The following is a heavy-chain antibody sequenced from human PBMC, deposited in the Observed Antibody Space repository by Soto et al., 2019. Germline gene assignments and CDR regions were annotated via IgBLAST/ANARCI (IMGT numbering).Heavy chain of an antibody. CDR3: VIYGTGWYVRNLFDP. Sequence: SETLSLTCAVSGRSFSPYYWSWIRQPPGKRLEWIGSISYDGSTTYNPSLKSRVTISIDTSKNQFSLKLNSVTAADTAMYYCVIYGTGWYVRNLFDPWGQGTLVTVSS. V-gene: IGHV4-59*01. D-gene: IGHD6-19*01. J-gene: IGHJ5*02. CDR1: GRSFSPYY. CDR2: ISYDGST.